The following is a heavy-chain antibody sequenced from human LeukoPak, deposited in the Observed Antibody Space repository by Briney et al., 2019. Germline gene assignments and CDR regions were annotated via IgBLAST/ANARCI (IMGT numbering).Heavy chain of an antibody. J-gene: IGHJ4*02. CDR2: ISAYNGNT. V-gene: IGHV1-18*01. CDR1: GYTFTIYG. Sequence: ASVTVSFTASGYTFTIYGISWVRQAPGQGLEWMGWISAYNGNTNYAQKLQGRVTMTTDTSTSTAYMELRSLRSDDTAVYYCARVIADYDILTGLYYFDYSGQGTLVTVSS. CDR3: ARVIADYDILTGLYYFDY. D-gene: IGHD3-9*01.